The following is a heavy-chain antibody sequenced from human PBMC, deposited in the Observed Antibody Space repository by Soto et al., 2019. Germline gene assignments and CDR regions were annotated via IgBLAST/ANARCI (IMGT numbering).Heavy chain of an antibody. J-gene: IGHJ4*02. D-gene: IGHD1-26*01. CDR2: IFPLVAMV. CDR1: VGDLSTSA. Sequence: QVNLVQSGTEMKKPGFSLMVSCKVSVGDLSTSAISWERHGAGQGLEWRGGIFPLVAMVEYSQKLQGRVAISADESTNTAYMDLGSLRSEDTAVYYCAKDDGAGFKSWGQGTLVIVSS. CDR3: AKDDGAGFKS. V-gene: IGHV1-69*12.